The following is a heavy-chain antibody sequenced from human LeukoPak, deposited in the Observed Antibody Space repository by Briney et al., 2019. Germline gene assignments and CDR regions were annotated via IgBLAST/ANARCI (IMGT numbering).Heavy chain of an antibody. CDR1: GFTFSSYW. D-gene: IGHD6-13*01. V-gene: IGHV3-7*03. J-gene: IGHJ6*02. CDR2: IKQDGSEK. Sequence: PGGSLRLSCAASGFTFSSYWMSWVRQAPGKGLEWVANIKQDGSEKYYVDSVKGRFTISRDNARNSLYLQMNSLRAEDTAVYYCARDSSSWYYNYYGMDVWGQGTTVTVSS. CDR3: ARDSSSWYYNYYGMDV.